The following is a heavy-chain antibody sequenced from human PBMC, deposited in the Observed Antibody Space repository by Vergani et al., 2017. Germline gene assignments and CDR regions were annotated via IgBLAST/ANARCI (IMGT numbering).Heavy chain of an antibody. Sequence: QVQLVESGGGVVQPGRSLRLSCAASGFTFSSYAMHWVRQAPGKGLEWVAVISYDGSNKYYADSVKGRFTISRDNSKNTLYLQMNSLRAEDTAVYYCARGPYYDFWSGYYSSYYYYMDVWGKGP. CDR1: GFTFSSYA. CDR3: ARGPYYDFWSGYYSSYYYYMDV. CDR2: ISYDGSNK. D-gene: IGHD3-3*01. J-gene: IGHJ6*03. V-gene: IGHV3-30-3*01.